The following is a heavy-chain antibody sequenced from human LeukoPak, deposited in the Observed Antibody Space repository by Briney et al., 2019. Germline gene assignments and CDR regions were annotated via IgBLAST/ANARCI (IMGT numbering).Heavy chain of an antibody. D-gene: IGHD2-21*02. CDR1: GFTFSSYS. Sequence: GGSLRLSCAASGFTFSSYSMNWVRQAPGKGLEWVSSISRSSSYIYYADSAKGRFTISRDNAKNSLYLQMNSLRAEDTAVYYCASRRTAYCGGDCPEGYWGQGTLVTVSS. CDR3: ASRRTAYCGGDCPEGY. V-gene: IGHV3-21*01. CDR2: ISRSSSYI. J-gene: IGHJ4*02.